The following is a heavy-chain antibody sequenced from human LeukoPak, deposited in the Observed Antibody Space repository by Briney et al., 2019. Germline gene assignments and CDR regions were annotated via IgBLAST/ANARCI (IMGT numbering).Heavy chain of an antibody. CDR1: GYTFTGYY. J-gene: IGHJ4*02. Sequence: ASVKVSCKASGYTFTGYYMHWVRQAPGQGLEWMGWINPNSGGTNYAQKFQGRVTMTRDTSISTAYMELSRLRSDDKAVYYCAREFEGIAAAGTIYYWGQGTLVTVSS. CDR2: INPNSGGT. CDR3: AREFEGIAAAGTIYY. V-gene: IGHV1-2*02. D-gene: IGHD6-13*01.